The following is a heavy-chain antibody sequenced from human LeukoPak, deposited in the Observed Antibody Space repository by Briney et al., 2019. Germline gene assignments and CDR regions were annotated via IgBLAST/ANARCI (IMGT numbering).Heavy chain of an antibody. J-gene: IGHJ4*02. CDR2: ISSSSSCI. CDR1: GFTFSSYS. CDR3: ARDKYYYDSRMDY. D-gene: IGHD3-22*01. Sequence: PGGSLRLSCAASGFTFSSYSMNWVRQAPGKGLEWVSSISSSSSCIYYADSVKGRFTISRDNAKNSLYLQMNSLRAEDTAVYYCARDKYYYDSRMDYWGQGTLVTVSS. V-gene: IGHV3-21*01.